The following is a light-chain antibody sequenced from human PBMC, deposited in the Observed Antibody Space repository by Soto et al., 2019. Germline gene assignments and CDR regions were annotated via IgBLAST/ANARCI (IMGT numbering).Light chain of an antibody. V-gene: IGLV3-21*02. J-gene: IGLJ3*02. CDR2: DDS. CDR1: NIGSKT. Sequence: SYELTQPPSVSVAPGQTASISCGGDNIGSKTVHWYQQRPGQAPVLVVYDDSGRPSGIPERFSGSNSGSTATLTISRVEAGDEADYYCQVWDSTTDHMVFGGGTKVTVL. CDR3: QVWDSTTDHMV.